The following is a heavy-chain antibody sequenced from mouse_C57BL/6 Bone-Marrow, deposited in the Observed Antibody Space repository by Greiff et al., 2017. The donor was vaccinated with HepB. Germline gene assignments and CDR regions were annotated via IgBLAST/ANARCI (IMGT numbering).Heavy chain of an antibody. CDR3: ARSPYYDGSSYVWGY. D-gene: IGHD1-1*01. CDR1: GFTFSSYG. Sequence: EVQGVESGGDLVKPGGSLKLSCAASGFTFSSYGMSWVRQTPDKRLEWVATISSGGSYTYYPDSVKGRFTISRDNAKNTLYLQMSSLKSEDTAMYYCARSPYYDGSSYVWGYWGQGTTLTVSS. CDR2: ISSGGSYT. V-gene: IGHV5-6*01. J-gene: IGHJ2*01.